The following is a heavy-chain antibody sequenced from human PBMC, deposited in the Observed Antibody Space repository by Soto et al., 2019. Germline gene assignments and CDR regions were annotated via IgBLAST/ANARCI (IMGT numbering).Heavy chain of an antibody. CDR2: LSGSGGST. CDR3: AKVGGDYGWYFDL. Sequence: EVQLLESGGGLVQPGGSLRLSCAASGFTFSSYAMSWVRQAPGKGLEWVSALSGSGGSTYYADSVKGRFTISRDNSKNTLYLQMNSLRAEDTAVYYCAKVGGDYGWYFDLWGRGTLVTVSS. J-gene: IGHJ2*01. V-gene: IGHV3-23*01. D-gene: IGHD4-17*01. CDR1: GFTFSSYA.